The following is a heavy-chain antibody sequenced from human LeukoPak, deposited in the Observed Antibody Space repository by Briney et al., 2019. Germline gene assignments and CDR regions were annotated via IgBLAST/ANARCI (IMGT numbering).Heavy chain of an antibody. V-gene: IGHV4-59*01. CDR3: ARAPNPDFFDD. J-gene: IGHJ4*02. Sequence: PSETLSLTCTVSSGSIRSYCSWIRQPPGKGLEWIGYIYYSGSTNYNPSLKSRVTISVDTSRNQFSLKLNSVTAADTAVYFCARAPNPDFFDDWGQGTLVTVFS. CDR1: SGSIRSY. D-gene: IGHD2-8*01. CDR2: IYYSGST.